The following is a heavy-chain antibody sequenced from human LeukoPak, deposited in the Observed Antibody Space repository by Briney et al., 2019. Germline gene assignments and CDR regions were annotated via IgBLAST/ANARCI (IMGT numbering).Heavy chain of an antibody. CDR3: ARDSPKPTYYYDSSGY. CDR2: INWNGGST. V-gene: IGHV3-20*04. CDR1: GFTFDDYG. J-gene: IGHJ4*02. Sequence: PGGSLRLSXAASGFTFDDYGMSWVRQAPGKGLEWVSGINWNGGSTGYADSVKGRFAISRDNAKNSLYLQMNSLRAEDTALYYCARDSPKPTYYYDSSGYWGQGTLVTVSS. D-gene: IGHD3-22*01.